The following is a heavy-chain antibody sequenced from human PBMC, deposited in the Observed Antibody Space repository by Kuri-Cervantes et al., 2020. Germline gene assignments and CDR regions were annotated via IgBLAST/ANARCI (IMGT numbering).Heavy chain of an antibody. D-gene: IGHD1-26*01. CDR2: ISSSGSYI. CDR1: GFTFSSYI. Sequence: GESLKISCTASGFTFSSYIMNWVRQAPGKGLEWVSSISSSGSYIFYADSVKGRFTISRDNARNSLYLQMNSLRAEDTAVYYCARASGSYLYYFDYWGQGTLVTVSS. CDR3: ARASGSYLYYFDY. V-gene: IGHV3-21*04. J-gene: IGHJ4*02.